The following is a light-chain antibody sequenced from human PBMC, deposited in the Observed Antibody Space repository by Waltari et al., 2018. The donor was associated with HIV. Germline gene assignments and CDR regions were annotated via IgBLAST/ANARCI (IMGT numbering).Light chain of an antibody. Sequence: EIVLTQSQATLSLSPGKRATLSCRASQSVSSYLAWYQQKPGQAPRLLIYDASNRATGIPARFSGSGSGTDFTLTISSLEPEDFAVYYCQQRSNWPLTFGGGTKVEIK. J-gene: IGKJ4*01. CDR3: QQRSNWPLT. CDR2: DAS. CDR1: QSVSSY. V-gene: IGKV3-11*01.